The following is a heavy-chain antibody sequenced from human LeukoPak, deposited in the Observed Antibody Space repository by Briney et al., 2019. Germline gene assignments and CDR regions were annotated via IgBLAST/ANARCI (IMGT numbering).Heavy chain of an antibody. CDR1: GFAVSSNY. D-gene: IGHD3-22*01. CDR2: IYSGGST. Sequence: GGSLRLSCAASGFAVSSNYMSWVRQAPGKGLEWVSVIYSGGSTYYADSVRGRFTISRDNSKNTLYLQMNSLGAEDTAVYYCARVSYYDSSGYYFLSYVDYWGQGTLVTISS. V-gene: IGHV3-53*01. CDR3: ARVSYYDSSGYYFLSYVDY. J-gene: IGHJ4*02.